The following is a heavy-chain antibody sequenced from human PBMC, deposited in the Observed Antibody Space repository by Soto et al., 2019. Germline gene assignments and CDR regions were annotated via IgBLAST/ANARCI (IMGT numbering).Heavy chain of an antibody. Sequence: QVQLVQSGAEVKKPGSSVKVSCKASGGTFSSYAISWVRQAPGQGLEWMGGIIPIFGTANYAQKFQGRVTITADKSTRTAYMELSSLRSEDTAVYYCARDRVGTAMAHNWFDPWGQVTLVTVSS. V-gene: IGHV1-69*06. CDR1: GGTFSSYA. CDR2: IIPIFGTA. J-gene: IGHJ5*02. D-gene: IGHD5-18*01. CDR3: ARDRVGTAMAHNWFDP.